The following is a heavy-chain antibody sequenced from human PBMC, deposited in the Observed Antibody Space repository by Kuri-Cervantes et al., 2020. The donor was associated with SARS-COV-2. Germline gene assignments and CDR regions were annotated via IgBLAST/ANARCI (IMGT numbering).Heavy chain of an antibody. CDR2: IYPGGST. V-gene: IGHV4-30-2*01. J-gene: IGHJ3*01. CDR1: GASITSGGYS. CDR3: ARVLDFDHHGFDV. Sequence: SETLSLTCVVSGASITSGGYSWSWVRQPPGEGLEWIGFIYPGGSTSYNPSLQSRVTISMDGSENQFSLRLTSVIAADTAVYYCARVLDFDHHGFDVWGQGTLVTVSS. D-gene: IGHD3-9*01.